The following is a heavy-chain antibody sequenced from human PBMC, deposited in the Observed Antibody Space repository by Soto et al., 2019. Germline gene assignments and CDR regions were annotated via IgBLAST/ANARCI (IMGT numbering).Heavy chain of an antibody. D-gene: IGHD6-13*01. V-gene: IGHV3-48*02. CDR2: ISSSSSTI. CDR1: GFTFSSYS. Sequence: EVQLVESGGGLVQPGGSLRLSCAASGFTFSSYSMNWVRQAPGKGLEWVSYISSSSSTIYYADSVKGRFTISRDNAKNSLYLQMNSLRDQDTAVYYCASTTRIAAAAHFDYWGQGTLVTVSS. J-gene: IGHJ4*02. CDR3: ASTTRIAAAAHFDY.